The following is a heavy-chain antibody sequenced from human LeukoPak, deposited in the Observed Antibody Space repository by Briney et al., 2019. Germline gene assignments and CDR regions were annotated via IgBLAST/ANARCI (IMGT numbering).Heavy chain of an antibody. J-gene: IGHJ4*02. Sequence: PGGSLRLSCAASGFTFSSYAMSWVRQAPGKGLEWVSAISGSGGSTYYADSVKGRFTISRDNSKNSLYLQMNSLRAEDTAVYYCARSIAAAGTSIFYWGQGTLVTVSS. V-gene: IGHV3-23*01. D-gene: IGHD6-13*01. CDR1: GFTFSSYA. CDR2: ISGSGGST. CDR3: ARSIAAAGTSIFY.